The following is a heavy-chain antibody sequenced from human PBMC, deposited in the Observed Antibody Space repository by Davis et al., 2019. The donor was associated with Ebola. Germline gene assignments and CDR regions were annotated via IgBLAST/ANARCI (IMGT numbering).Heavy chain of an antibody. CDR1: GGSFSGYY. V-gene: IGHV3-11*01. CDR3: ARAYCSGGSCYRGAFDI. J-gene: IGHJ3*02. Sequence: PSETLSLTCAVYGGSFSGYYWSWIRQAPGKGLEWVSYISPSGSSIYYADSVKGRFTISRDNAKNSLYLQMNSLRAEDTAVYYCARAYCSGGSCYRGAFDIWGQGTMVTVSS. D-gene: IGHD2-15*01. CDR2: ISPSGSSI.